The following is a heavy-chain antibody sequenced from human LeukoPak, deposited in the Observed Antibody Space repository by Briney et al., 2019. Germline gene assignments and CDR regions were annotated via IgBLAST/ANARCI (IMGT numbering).Heavy chain of an antibody. CDR1: GASVSGSNYY. V-gene: IGHV4-39*01. CDR3: ARHLNWFDP. Sequence: PSETLSLTCAVSGASVSGSNYYWGWIRQPPGKGLEWIGNIYSSGSTYYNASLQSRVTISIDTSKNQFSLRLNSVTAADTAVYYCARHLNWFDPWGQGTLVTVSS. J-gene: IGHJ5*02. CDR2: IYSSGST.